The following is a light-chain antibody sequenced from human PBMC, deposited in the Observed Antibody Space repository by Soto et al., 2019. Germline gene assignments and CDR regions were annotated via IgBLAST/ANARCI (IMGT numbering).Light chain of an antibody. CDR3: QQYATSPGT. CDR2: GAS. CDR1: QSIRSTH. V-gene: IGKV3-20*01. J-gene: IGKJ1*01. Sequence: EIVLTQSPDTLSLSPGERATLSCRASQSIRSTHLVWYQQKPGHAPSLIIFGASSRATGIPDRFSGSGSGTDFTLTISGLEPEDFAVYYCQQYATSPGTFGQGTKVAIK.